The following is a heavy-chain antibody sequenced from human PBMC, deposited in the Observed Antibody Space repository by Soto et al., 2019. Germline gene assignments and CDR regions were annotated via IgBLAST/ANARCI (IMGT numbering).Heavy chain of an antibody. V-gene: IGHV1-2*02. Sequence: ASVKVSCKASGYTFTGYYLHWVRQAPGQGLEWMGWINPNSGGTNYAQKFQGRVTMTRDTSISTAYMELSRLRSDDTAVYYCARDRGHYYDSSGYWNWSDPWGQGTLVTSSS. J-gene: IGHJ5*02. D-gene: IGHD3-22*01. CDR1: GYTFTGYY. CDR2: INPNSGGT. CDR3: ARDRGHYYDSSGYWNWSDP.